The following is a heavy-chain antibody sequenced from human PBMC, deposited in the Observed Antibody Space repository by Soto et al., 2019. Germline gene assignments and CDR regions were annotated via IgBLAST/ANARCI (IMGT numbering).Heavy chain of an antibody. CDR1: GFAFSSYA. Sequence: GGSLRLSCSASGFAFSSYAMHWVRQAPGKGLEYVLGISFNGHNTYCADSVKGRFSISRDNSKNTLYLEMSSLRSEDTAVYYCVKVAGSEIGRFPFDYWGQGTLVTVSS. CDR3: VKVAGSEIGRFPFDY. CDR2: ISFNGHNT. V-gene: IGHV3-64D*08. D-gene: IGHD3-10*01. J-gene: IGHJ4*02.